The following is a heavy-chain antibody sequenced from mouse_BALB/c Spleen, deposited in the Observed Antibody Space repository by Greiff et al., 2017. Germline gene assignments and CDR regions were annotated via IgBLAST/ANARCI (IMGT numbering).Heavy chain of an antibody. CDR2: IYPGSGNT. D-gene: IGHD2-4*01. V-gene: IGHV1-77*01. CDR1: GYTFTDYY. Sequence: QVQLQQSGAELARPGASVKLSCKASGYTFTDYYINWVKQRTGQGLEWIGEIYPGSGNTYYNEKFKGKATLTADKSSSTAYMQLSSLTSEDSAVYFCARLGASTMITTPFAYWGQGTLVTVSA. J-gene: IGHJ3*01. CDR3: ARLGASTMITTPFAY.